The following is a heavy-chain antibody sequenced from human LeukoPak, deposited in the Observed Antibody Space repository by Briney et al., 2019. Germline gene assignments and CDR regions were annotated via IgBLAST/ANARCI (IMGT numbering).Heavy chain of an antibody. V-gene: IGHV4-61*08. Sequence: PLETLSLTCTVSGGSFISGDYYWNWIRQPPGKGLEWIGYIYYSGSTYYNPSLKSRVTISVDTSKNQFSLKLSSVTAADTAVYYCARGPPKESSSWYMGWLVLGDYFDYWGQGTLVTVSS. CDR1: GGSFISGDYY. D-gene: IGHD6-13*01. J-gene: IGHJ4*02. CDR2: IYYSGST. CDR3: ARGPPKESSSWYMGWLVLGDYFDY.